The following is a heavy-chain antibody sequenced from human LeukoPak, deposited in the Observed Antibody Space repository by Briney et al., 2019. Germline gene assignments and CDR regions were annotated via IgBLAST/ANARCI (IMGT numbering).Heavy chain of an antibody. CDR3: ARDFGEYSSSSPTDLNDY. D-gene: IGHD6-6*01. Sequence: GASVKVSCKASGYTFTSYYMHWVRQAPGQGLEWMGIINPSGGSTSYAQKFQGRVTMTRDTSTSTVYMELSSLRSEDTAVYYCARDFGEYSSSSPTDLNDYWGQGTLVTVSS. CDR1: GYTFTSYY. J-gene: IGHJ4*02. CDR2: INPSGGST. V-gene: IGHV1-46*01.